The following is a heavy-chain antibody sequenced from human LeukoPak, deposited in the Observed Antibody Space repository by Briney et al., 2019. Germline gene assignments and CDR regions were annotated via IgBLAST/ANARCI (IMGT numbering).Heavy chain of an antibody. CDR1: GFTFSSYA. V-gene: IGHV3-23*01. CDR3: AKDIGLIRGAFDI. J-gene: IGHJ3*02. CDR2: ISGSGGST. D-gene: IGHD1-26*01. Sequence: PGGSLRLSCAASGFTFSSYAMSWVRQAPGKGLEWISAISGSGGSTYYADSVKGRFTISRDNSKNTLYLQMNSLRAEDTALYYCAKDIGLIRGAFDIWGQGTMVTGSS.